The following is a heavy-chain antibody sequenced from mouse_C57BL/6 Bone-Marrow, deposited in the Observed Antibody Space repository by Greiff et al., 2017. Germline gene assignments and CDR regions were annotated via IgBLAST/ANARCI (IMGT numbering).Heavy chain of an antibody. CDR1: GYAFTNYL. Sequence: QVQLQQSGAELVRPGTSVKLSCKASGYAFTNYLIEWVQQRPGQGLEWIGVINPGSGGTNYTEKFKGKATLTADKSSSTAYMQLSSLTSEESAVYFCARAHYGSFAYWGQGTLVTVSA. J-gene: IGHJ3*01. CDR3: ARAHYGSFAY. D-gene: IGHD1-1*01. V-gene: IGHV1-54*01. CDR2: INPGSGGT.